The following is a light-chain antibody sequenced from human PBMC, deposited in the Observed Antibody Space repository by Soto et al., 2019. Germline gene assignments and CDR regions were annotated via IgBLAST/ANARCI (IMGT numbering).Light chain of an antibody. CDR2: DVI. CDR1: SSDVADYNS. Sequence: QSALTQPRSVSGSPGQSVTISCTGISSDVADYNSVSWYQHHPGKAPKLMIYDVIRRPSGVPERFSGAKSGNTASLTISGLQAEDEAEYLCCLHTGSYSYVFGTGTKVTVL. V-gene: IGLV2-11*01. CDR3: CLHTGSYSYV. J-gene: IGLJ1*01.